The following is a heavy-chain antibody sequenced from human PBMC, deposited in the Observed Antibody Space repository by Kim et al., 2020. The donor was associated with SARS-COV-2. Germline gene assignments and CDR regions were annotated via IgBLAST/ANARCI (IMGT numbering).Heavy chain of an antibody. CDR1: GFTFSSYA. CDR3: AKGLDIVEGKDY. D-gene: IGHD2-15*01. Sequence: GGSLRLSCAASGFTFSSYAMSWVRQAPGKGLEWVSVIYSGGSSTYYADSVKGRFTISRDNSKNTLYLQMNSLRAEDTAVYYCAKGLDIVEGKDYWGQGTL. V-gene: IGHV3-23*03. CDR2: IYSGGSST. J-gene: IGHJ4*02.